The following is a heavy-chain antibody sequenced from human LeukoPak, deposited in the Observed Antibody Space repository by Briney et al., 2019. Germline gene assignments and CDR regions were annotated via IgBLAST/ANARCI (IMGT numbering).Heavy chain of an antibody. D-gene: IGHD1-26*01. CDR2: ISSSGSTI. J-gene: IGHJ4*02. Sequence: PGGSLRLSCAASGFTFSSYEMNWVRQAPGKGLEWVSYISSSGSTIYYADSVKGRFTISRDNAKNSLYLQMNSLRAEDTAVYYCARGWELLGGFFDYWGQGTLVTVSS. CDR1: GFTFSSYE. CDR3: ARGWELLGGFFDY. V-gene: IGHV3-48*03.